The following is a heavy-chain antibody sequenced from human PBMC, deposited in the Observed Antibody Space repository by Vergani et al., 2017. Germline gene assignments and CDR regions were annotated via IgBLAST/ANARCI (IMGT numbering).Heavy chain of an antibody. CDR3: ARFGQYYYDSSGYYD. CDR2: ISSSSSYI. V-gene: IGHV3-21*01. D-gene: IGHD3-22*01. Sequence: VQLVESGGGVVQPGRSLRLSCAASGFTFSSYGMHWVRQAPGKGLEWVSSISSSSSYIYYADSVKGRFTISRDNAKNSLYLQMNSLRAEDTAVYYCARFGQYYYDSSGYYDWGQGTLVTVSS. CDR1: GFTFSSYG. J-gene: IGHJ4*02.